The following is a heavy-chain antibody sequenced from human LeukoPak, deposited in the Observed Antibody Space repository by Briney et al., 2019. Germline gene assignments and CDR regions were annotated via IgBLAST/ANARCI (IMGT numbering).Heavy chain of an antibody. V-gene: IGHV4-59*01. D-gene: IGHD6-19*01. J-gene: IGHJ4*02. CDR1: GCSISSYD. CDR2: IYYSGGT. CDR3: ARVNVPYSSGWLFDY. Sequence: SETLSLTCAVSGCSISSYDWSWIRQPPGKGLEWIGYIYYSGGTYYNPSLKSRFTMSIDTSKNQFSLQLSSVTAAATALYYCARVNVPYSSGWLFDYWGQGTLVPVSS.